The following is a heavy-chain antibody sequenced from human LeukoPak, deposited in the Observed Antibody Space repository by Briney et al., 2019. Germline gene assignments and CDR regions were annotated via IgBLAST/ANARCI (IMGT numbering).Heavy chain of an antibody. D-gene: IGHD2-8*01. CDR1: GYIFTSYW. J-gene: IGHJ4*02. CDR2: IYPGDSDT. Sequence: GESLKISCKGSGYIFTSYWIGWVRQMPGKGLEWMAIIYPGDSDTRYSPSFQGHVSISADRSITTAYLQWSSLKASDTAMYYCARQDGVSYNDYWGQGTLVTVSS. V-gene: IGHV5-51*01. CDR3: ARQDGVSYNDY.